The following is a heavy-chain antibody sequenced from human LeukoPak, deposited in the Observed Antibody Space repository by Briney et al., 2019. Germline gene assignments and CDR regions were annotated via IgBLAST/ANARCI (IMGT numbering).Heavy chain of an antibody. CDR2: IRSKAYGGTT. Sequence: GGSLRLSCTASGFTFGDYAMSWVRQAPGKGLEWVGFIRSKAYGGTTEYAASVKDRFTISRDDSKTIAYLQMNSLKTEDTAVYYCTSTSRLLLTFYYFDYWGQGSLVTVSS. J-gene: IGHJ4*02. CDR3: TSTSRLLLTFYYFDY. CDR1: GFTFGDYA. V-gene: IGHV3-49*04. D-gene: IGHD2/OR15-2a*01.